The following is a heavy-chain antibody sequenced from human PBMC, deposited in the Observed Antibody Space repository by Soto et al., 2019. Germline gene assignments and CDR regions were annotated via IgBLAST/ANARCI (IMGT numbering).Heavy chain of an antibody. D-gene: IGHD3-10*01. V-gene: IGHV5-10-1*01. CDR3: ARVTHYSYYYGMDV. CDR1: GYSFTSYW. J-gene: IGHJ6*02. CDR2: IDPSDSYT. Sequence: ASLKISCQGSGYSFTSYWISWVRQMPGKGLEWMGRIDPSDSYTNYSPSFQGHVTISADKSISTAYLQWSSLKASDTALYYCARVTHYSYYYGMDVWGQGTTGTVSS.